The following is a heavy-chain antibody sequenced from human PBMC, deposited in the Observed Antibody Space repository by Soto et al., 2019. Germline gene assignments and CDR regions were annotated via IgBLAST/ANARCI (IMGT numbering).Heavy chain of an antibody. J-gene: IGHJ3*02. CDR1: GYTVYISV. D-gene: IGHD6-19*01. CDR2: ICAYNGNT. V-gene: IGHV1-18*01. CDR3: ARDTLSYSGDFDI. Sequence: GASVKVSCKASGYTVYISVIRGVRQAPVQRPERMGWICAYNGNTNYAQKLQSSVTMTTDTSTSTAYMELRSLRSDDTAVYYCARDTLSYSGDFDIWGQGTMVTVS.